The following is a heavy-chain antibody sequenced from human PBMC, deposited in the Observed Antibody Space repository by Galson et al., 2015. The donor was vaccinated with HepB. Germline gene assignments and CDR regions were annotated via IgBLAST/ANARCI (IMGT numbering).Heavy chain of an antibody. V-gene: IGHV3-20*01. CDR3: ARDLPGGGITIFGVVTHNWFDP. CDR2: INWNGGST. CDR1: GFTFDDYG. D-gene: IGHD3-3*01. Sequence: SLRLSCAASGFTFDDYGMSWVRQAPGKGLEWVSGINWNGGSTGYADSVKGRFTISRDNAKNSLYLQMNSLRAEDTALYHCARDLPGGGITIFGVVTHNWFDPWGQGPLVTVSS. J-gene: IGHJ5*02.